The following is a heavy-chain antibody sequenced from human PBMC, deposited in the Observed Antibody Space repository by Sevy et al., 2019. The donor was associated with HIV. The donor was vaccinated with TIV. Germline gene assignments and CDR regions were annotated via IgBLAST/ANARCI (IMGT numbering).Heavy chain of an antibody. J-gene: IGHJ4*02. CDR2: ISWDGGST. CDR1: GFTFDDHT. CDR3: AKGMASEGGGAYYFDY. D-gene: IGHD3-16*01. Sequence: LSLTCAASGFTFDDHTMHWVRQPPGKGLEWVSLISWDGGSTYYADSVKGRFTISRDNSKNSLFLQMNSLGAEDTALYYCAKGMASEGGGAYYFDYWGQGTLVTVSS. V-gene: IGHV3-43*01.